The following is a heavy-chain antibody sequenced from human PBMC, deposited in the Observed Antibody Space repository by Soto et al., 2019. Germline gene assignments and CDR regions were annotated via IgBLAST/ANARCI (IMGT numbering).Heavy chain of an antibody. Sequence: QVQLHQWGAALLKPSETLSLTCAVYGGSFSDYYWTWIRQSPEKGLEWIGEVNHDGSTNYDPSLKRRVAISADTSKNQFSLKLRSLTAADTAVYYCARGTSLTGVLQRGAPDKYYFDYWSQGTRVTVSS. D-gene: IGHD3-9*01. J-gene: IGHJ4*02. V-gene: IGHV4-34*01. CDR1: GGSFSDYY. CDR3: ARGTSLTGVLQRGAPDKYYFDY. CDR2: VNHDGST.